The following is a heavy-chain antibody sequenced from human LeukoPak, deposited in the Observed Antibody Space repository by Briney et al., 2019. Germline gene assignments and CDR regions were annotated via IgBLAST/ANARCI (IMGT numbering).Heavy chain of an antibody. V-gene: IGHV4-34*01. J-gene: IGHJ4*02. CDR1: GGSFSGYY. CDR2: INHSGST. Sequence: PSETLSLTCAVYGGSFSGYYWSWIRQPPGKGLEWIGEINHSGSTNYNPSLKSRVTISVDTSKNQFSLKLSSVTAAYTAVYYCARGGNVDVVVPAARPYYFDYWGQGTLVTVSS. CDR3: ARGGNVDVVVPAARPYYFDY. D-gene: IGHD2-2*01.